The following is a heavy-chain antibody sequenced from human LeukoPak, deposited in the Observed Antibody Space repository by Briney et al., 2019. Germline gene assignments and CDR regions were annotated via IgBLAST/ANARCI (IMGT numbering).Heavy chain of an antibody. D-gene: IGHD5-18*01. CDR2: IIPIFGTA. Sequence: IXXVXQAPXQGXXXXGGIIPIFGTANYAQKFQGRVTITADESTSTAYMELSSLRSEDTAVYYCARDVDTAMASFDYWGQGTLVTVSS. CDR3: ARDVDTAMASFDY. V-gene: IGHV1-69*01. J-gene: IGHJ4*02.